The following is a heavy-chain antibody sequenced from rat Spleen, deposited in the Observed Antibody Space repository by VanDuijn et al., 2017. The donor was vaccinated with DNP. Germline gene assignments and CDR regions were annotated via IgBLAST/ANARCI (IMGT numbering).Heavy chain of an antibody. CDR3: TRKYTTDYYWYFDF. CDR2: ISNTGDNT. J-gene: IGHJ1*01. D-gene: IGHD1-6*01. Sequence: EVQLVESGGGSVQPGSPLKLSCAASGFIFSNYWMTWIRQAPGKGLEWVASISNTGDNTFYADSVKGRFSLSRDNAKRTLYLQMNSRGSEDTATYYCTRKYTTDYYWYFDFWGPGTMVTVSS. CDR1: GFIFSNYW. V-gene: IGHV5-31*01.